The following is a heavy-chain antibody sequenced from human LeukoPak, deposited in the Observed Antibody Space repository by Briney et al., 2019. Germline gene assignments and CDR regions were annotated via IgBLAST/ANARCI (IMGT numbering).Heavy chain of an antibody. CDR3: AKGVHY. Sequence: PGGTLRLSCGASGFTFSSYGMHWVRQAPGKGLEWVAFIRYDGSNKYYADSVKGRFTISRDNSKNTLYLQMNSLRAEDTAVYYCAKGVHYWGQGTLVTVSS. J-gene: IGHJ4*02. CDR1: GFTFSSYG. CDR2: IRYDGSNK. V-gene: IGHV3-30*02.